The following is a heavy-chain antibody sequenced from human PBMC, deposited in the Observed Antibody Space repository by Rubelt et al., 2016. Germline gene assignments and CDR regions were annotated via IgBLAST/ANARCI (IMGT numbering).Heavy chain of an antibody. Sequence: SSYGMHWVRQAPGKGLEWVAVISYDGSNKYYADSVKGRFTISRDNSKNTLYLQMNSLRAEDTAVYYCARTSSSWYRDGMDVWGQGTTVTVSS. V-gene: IGHV3-30*03. CDR1: SSYG. J-gene: IGHJ6*02. D-gene: IGHD6-13*01. CDR3: ARTSSSWYRDGMDV. CDR2: ISYDGSNK.